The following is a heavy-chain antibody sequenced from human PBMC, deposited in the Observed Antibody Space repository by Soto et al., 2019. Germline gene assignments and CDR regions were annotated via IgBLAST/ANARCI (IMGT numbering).Heavy chain of an antibody. CDR3: AKETVEYYFDY. V-gene: IGHV1-3*01. J-gene: IGHJ4*02. CDR1: GYTFTSYA. Sequence: GASVKVSCKASGYTFTSYAMHWVRQAPGQRLECMGWINAGNGNTKYYADSVKGRFTISRDNSKNTLYLQMNSLRGEDTAVYYCAKETVEYYFDYWGQGTLVTVSS. D-gene: IGHD3-3*01. CDR2: INAGNGNT.